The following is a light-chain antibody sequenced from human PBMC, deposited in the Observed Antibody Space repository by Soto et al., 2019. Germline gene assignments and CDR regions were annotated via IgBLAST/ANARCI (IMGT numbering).Light chain of an antibody. Sequence: EIGMTQSPGTLSVSPGERATLSCRASQGVGTNLAWYQQRTGQAPRLLIYASSTRPTGIPARFSGRGSGTEFTPTISGLQSEDCALYFWQQYNNWPLYSFGQGTKLEIK. CDR1: QGVGTN. J-gene: IGKJ2*01. CDR2: ASS. V-gene: IGKV3-15*01. CDR3: QQYNNWPLYS.